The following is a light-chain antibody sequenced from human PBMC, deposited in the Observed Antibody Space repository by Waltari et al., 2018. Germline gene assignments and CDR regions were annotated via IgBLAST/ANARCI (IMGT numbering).Light chain of an antibody. CDR2: GAS. CDR1: QSVSRS. V-gene: IGKV3-20*01. CDR3: QHYVRLPAT. Sequence: IGLTQSPGTLSLSPGERATLSCRASQSVSRSLAWYQQKPGQAPKILIYGASTRATGIPDRFTGSGSGTDFSLTISSLEPEDFAIYFCQHYVRLPATFGQGTKVEIK. J-gene: IGKJ1*01.